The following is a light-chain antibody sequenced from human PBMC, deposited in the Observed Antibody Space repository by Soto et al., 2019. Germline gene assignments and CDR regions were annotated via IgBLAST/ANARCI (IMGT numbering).Light chain of an antibody. V-gene: IGLV2-23*01. CDR3: CSYAGSNVYV. CDR1: SSDFGTYNL. J-gene: IGLJ1*01. Sequence: QSVLTQPASLSGSPGQSITISCTGTSSDFGTYNLVSWFQHHPAKAPKLMIYEGTKRPSGVSDRFSGSRSGNTASLTISGLQAEDEADYYCCSYAGSNVYVFGTGTKVPVL. CDR2: EGT.